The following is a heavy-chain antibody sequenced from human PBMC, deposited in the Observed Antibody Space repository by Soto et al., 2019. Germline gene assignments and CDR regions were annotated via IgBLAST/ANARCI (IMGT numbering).Heavy chain of an antibody. V-gene: IGHV3-30*04. Sequence: GGSLRLSCAASGFTFSTYAMHWVRQAPGKGLEWVAVISYDGSNKHYADSVKGRFTISRDNSKNTLYLQINSLRAEDTAVYYCGKGSESYVVGAAVYFDYWGQGTLVTVSS. D-gene: IGHD1-26*01. CDR3: GKGSESYVVGAAVYFDY. CDR1: GFTFSTYA. J-gene: IGHJ4*02. CDR2: ISYDGSNK.